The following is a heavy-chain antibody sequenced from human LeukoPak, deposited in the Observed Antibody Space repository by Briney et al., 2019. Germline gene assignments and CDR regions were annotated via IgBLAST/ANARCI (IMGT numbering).Heavy chain of an antibody. CDR3: ARGKRTMDV. CDR2: MSSSGSGI. J-gene: IGHJ6*02. Sequence: GGSLRLSCVASGFTFSDYYMTWIRQAPRRGLEWVSYMSSSGSGIYYTESVKGRFTISRDNTNNSLFLQMNSLGAEDTAVYYCARGKRTMDVWGQGTTVIVS. CDR1: GFTFSDYY. V-gene: IGHV3-11*01.